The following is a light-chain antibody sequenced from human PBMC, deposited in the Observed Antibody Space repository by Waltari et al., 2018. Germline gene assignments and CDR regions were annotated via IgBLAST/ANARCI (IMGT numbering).Light chain of an antibody. CDR1: QEIYNN. CDR2: DAS. CDR3: QQYDVLLPGFT. V-gene: IGKV1-33*01. J-gene: IGKJ3*01. Sequence: DIQMTQSPSSLSASVGDRVTITCQASQEIYNNLNWYRHKPGKAPELLIYDASNLESGVPSRFSGSGSGADFTFTINSLQPGDFATYYCQQYDVLLPGFTFGPGTTVDLK.